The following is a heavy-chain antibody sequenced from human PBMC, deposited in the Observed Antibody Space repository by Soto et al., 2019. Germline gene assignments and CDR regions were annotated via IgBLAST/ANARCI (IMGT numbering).Heavy chain of an antibody. CDR2: ISYDGSNK. CDR1: GFTFSSYA. D-gene: IGHD3-16*01. J-gene: IGHJ4*02. V-gene: IGHV3-30-3*01. CDR3: ARVGVNSNSDY. Sequence: QVQLVESGGGVVQPGRSLRLSCAASGFTFSSYAMHWVRQAPGKGLEWVAVISYDGSNKYYADSVKGRFTISRDNSKNTLYLQMNSLRAEDTAVYYCARVGVNSNSDYWGQGTLVTVSS.